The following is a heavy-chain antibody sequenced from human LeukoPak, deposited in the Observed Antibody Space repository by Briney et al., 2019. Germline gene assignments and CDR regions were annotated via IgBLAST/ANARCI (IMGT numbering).Heavy chain of an antibody. CDR3: TRIIKSGSFDY. J-gene: IGHJ4*02. CDR2: IKSKTEGGTT. V-gene: IGHV3-15*01. CDR1: GFTFNNAW. D-gene: IGHD1-26*01. Sequence: GGSLRLSCAASGFTFNNAWMSWVRQAPGKGLEWVGRIKSKTEGGTTDYAAPVKGRFTISRDDSKNTLYLQMNSLKIEDTAVYYCTRIIKSGSFDYWGQGVLVTVSS.